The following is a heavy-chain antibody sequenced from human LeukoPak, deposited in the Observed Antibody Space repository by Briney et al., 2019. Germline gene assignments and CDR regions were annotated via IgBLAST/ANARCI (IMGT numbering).Heavy chain of an antibody. V-gene: IGHV3-9*01. CDR1: GFSFDDFD. Sequence: QAGGSLRLSCEASGFSFDDFDMHWVRHAPGKGLEWVSRIGWNGRSIHYADSVKGRFTISRDNAKNSLYLQMNSLRAEDTASYYCAKDSDYFGSGSYYNFWDVWGQGTTVIVSS. CDR2: IGWNGRSI. D-gene: IGHD3-10*01. CDR3: AKDSDYFGSGSYYNFWDV. J-gene: IGHJ6*02.